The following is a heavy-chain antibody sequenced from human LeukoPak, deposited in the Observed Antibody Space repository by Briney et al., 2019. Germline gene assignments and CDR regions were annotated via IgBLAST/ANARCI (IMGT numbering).Heavy chain of an antibody. CDR1: GFTFSSYG. CDR2: IRYDGSNK. CDR3: AKDKGPNNWNDVWYIDY. V-gene: IGHV3-30*02. D-gene: IGHD1-20*01. J-gene: IGHJ4*02. Sequence: PGGSLRLSCAASGFTFSSYGMHWVRQAPGKGLEWVAFIRYDGSNKYYADSVKGRFTISRDNSKNTLYLQMNSLRAEDTAVYYCAKDKGPNNWNDVWYIDYWGQGTLVTVSS.